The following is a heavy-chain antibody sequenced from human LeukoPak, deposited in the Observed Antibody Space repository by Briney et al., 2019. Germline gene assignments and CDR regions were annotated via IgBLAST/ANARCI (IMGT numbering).Heavy chain of an antibody. CDR1: GFTFSIYW. V-gene: IGHV3-7*01. CDR3: ARGLSGGY. Sequence: GGSLRLSCAAAGFTFSIYWMSSVRQAPGKGLEWVANIKQDGNEKYYVDSVKGRFTISGENAKNSLYLQMNSLRAEDTAVYYCARGLSGGYWGQGTLVTVSS. CDR2: IKQDGNEK. J-gene: IGHJ4*02. D-gene: IGHD3-10*01.